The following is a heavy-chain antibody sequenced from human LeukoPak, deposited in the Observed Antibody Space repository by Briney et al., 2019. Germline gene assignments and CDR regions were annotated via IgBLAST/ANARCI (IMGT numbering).Heavy chain of an antibody. J-gene: IGHJ4*02. Sequence: ASVKVSCKASGYTFTSYAMNWVRQAPGQGLEWMGWINAYNGKTDFAQKFQGRVTLTTDTSTSTAYMQLRSLRSDDTAVYYCARVGLAAGGAPTGYWGQGTLVTVSS. CDR3: ARVGLAAGGAPTGY. V-gene: IGHV1-18*01. D-gene: IGHD6-13*01. CDR2: INAYNGKT. CDR1: GYTFTSYA.